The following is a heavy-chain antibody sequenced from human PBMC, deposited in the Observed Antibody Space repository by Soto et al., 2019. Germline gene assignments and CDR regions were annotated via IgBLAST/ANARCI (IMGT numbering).Heavy chain of an antibody. D-gene: IGHD1-26*01. Sequence: QVQLQESGPGLVKPSETLSLTCTVSGGSISSYYWSWIRQPAGKGLEWIGRIYTSGSTNYNPSLTSRVTMSVDTSKNQFSLKLSSVTAADTAVYYCAREGRINEWELLRYYYYGMDVWGQGTTVTVSS. J-gene: IGHJ6*02. CDR2: IYTSGST. V-gene: IGHV4-4*07. CDR3: AREGRINEWELLRYYYYGMDV. CDR1: GGSISSYY.